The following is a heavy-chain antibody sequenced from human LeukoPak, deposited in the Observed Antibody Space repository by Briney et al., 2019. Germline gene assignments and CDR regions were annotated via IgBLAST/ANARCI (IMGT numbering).Heavy chain of an antibody. CDR1: GFTFSSYW. CDR3: ARDRSSVVPAAMFY. J-gene: IGHJ4*02. V-gene: IGHV3-74*01. Sequence: PGGSLRLSCAASGFTFSSYWMHWVRQAPGKGLVWVSRINSDGSSTSYADSVKGRFTISRDNAKTTLYLQMNSLRAEDTAVYYCARDRSSVVPAAMFYWGQGTLVTVSS. CDR2: INSDGSST. D-gene: IGHD2-2*01.